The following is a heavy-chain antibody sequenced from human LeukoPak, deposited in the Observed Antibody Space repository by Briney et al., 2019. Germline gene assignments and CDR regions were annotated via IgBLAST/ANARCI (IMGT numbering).Heavy chain of an antibody. CDR1: GFTFSNAW. D-gene: IGHD3-22*01. J-gene: IGHJ4*02. CDR2: IKSKTDGWTT. Sequence: GGSLGLSCAASGFTFSNAWMSWVRQSPGKGLQWVGRIKSKTDGWTTDYSAPVKGRFTISRDDSKNTVYLEMNSLKTEDTAVYYCTTDDYYDRSGYHPGFDSWGQGTLVTVST. V-gene: IGHV3-15*01. CDR3: TTDDYYDRSGYHPGFDS.